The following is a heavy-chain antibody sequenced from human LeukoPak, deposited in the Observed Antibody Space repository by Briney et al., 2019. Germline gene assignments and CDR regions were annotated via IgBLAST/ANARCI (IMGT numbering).Heavy chain of an antibody. Sequence: GGSLRLSCAASGFTFSSYAMHWVRQAPGKGLEWVAVISYDGSNKYYADSVKGRFTISRDNSKNTLYLQMNSLRAEDTAVYYCARDKHSSSWLDYWGQGTLVTVSS. D-gene: IGHD6-13*01. V-gene: IGHV3-30-3*01. CDR3: ARDKHSSSWLDY. J-gene: IGHJ4*02. CDR2: ISYDGSNK. CDR1: GFTFSSYA.